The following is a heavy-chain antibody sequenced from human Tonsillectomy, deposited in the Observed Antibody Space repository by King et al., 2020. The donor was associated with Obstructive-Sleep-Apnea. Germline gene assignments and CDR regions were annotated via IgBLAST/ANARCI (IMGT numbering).Heavy chain of an antibody. J-gene: IGHJ4*02. CDR1: GFSLSTSRVG. CDR3: AQGTYYDFWSGYPPLGY. V-gene: IGHV2-5*02. D-gene: IGHD3-3*01. CDR2: IYWDDDK. Sequence: TLKESGPTLVKPTQTLTLTCTFSGFSLSTSRVGVGLIRQPPGKALEWLALIYWDDDKRYSPSLKSRVTTTKDTSKNQVVLTMTNVDPVDTATYYCAQGTYYDFWSGYPPLGYWGQGTLVTVSP.